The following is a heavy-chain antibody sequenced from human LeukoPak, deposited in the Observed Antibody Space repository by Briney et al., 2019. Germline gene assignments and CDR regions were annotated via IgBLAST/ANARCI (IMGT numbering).Heavy chain of an antibody. D-gene: IGHD6-13*01. J-gene: IGHJ4*02. CDR3: ARVPIAVAGNPDY. CDR2: IYYNGNT. V-gene: IGHV4-59*01. Sequence: SETLSLTCTVSGGSISSYYWSWIRQPPGKGLEWIGYIYYNGNTNYNPSLKSRVTISVDTSKKQFSLKLSPVIAADTAVYYCARVPIAVAGNPDYWGQGTLVTVSS. CDR1: GGSISSYY.